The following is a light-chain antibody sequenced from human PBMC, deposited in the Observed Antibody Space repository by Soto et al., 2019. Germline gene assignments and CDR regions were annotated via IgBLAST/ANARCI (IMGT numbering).Light chain of an antibody. CDR3: QHRGNWLGT. Sequence: EIVLTQSPATLSLSPGERATLSCTASQSVSSFLAWYQQKSGQTPRLLIYDASNRPPGIPARFSGSGAGTDFTLTISSLEPEDFAVYSCQHRGNWLGTFGPGTKVDIK. CDR1: QSVSSF. V-gene: IGKV3-11*01. J-gene: IGKJ3*01. CDR2: DAS.